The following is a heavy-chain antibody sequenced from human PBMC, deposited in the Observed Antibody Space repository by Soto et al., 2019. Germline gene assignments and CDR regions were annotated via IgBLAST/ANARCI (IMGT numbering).Heavy chain of an antibody. Sequence: GASVKVSCKASGGTFSSYTISWVRQAPGQGLEWMGRIIPLLDIANYAQNFQGRVTITADKSTSTGYMELSSLGSEDTAVYYCARDEAGYCESTTCWPPFHYWGQGTLVTVSS. CDR3: ARDEAGYCESTTCWPPFHY. CDR2: IIPLLDIA. D-gene: IGHD2-15*01. CDR1: GGTFSSYT. V-gene: IGHV1-69*04. J-gene: IGHJ4*02.